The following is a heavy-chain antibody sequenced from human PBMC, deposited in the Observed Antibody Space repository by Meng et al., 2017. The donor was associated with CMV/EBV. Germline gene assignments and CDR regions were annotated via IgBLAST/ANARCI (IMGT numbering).Heavy chain of an antibody. D-gene: IGHD6-6*01. V-gene: IGHV3-21*01. CDR1: GFTFSSYS. CDR3: ARGGGWSSSSDWGDYYYYGMDV. CDR2: ISSSSSYI. Sequence: GESLKISCAASGFTFSSYSMNWVRQAPGKGLEWVSSISSSSSYIYYADSVKGGFTISRDNAKNSLYLKMNSLRAEDTAVYYCARGGGWSSSSDWGDYYYYGMDVWGQGTTVTVSS. J-gene: IGHJ6*02.